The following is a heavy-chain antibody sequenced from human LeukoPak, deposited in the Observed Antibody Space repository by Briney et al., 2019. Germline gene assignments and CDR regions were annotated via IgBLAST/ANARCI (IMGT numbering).Heavy chain of an antibody. CDR1: GFTFSSSW. CDR2: ISNDGTYI. CDR3: TSGRVWFDP. Sequence: GGSLRLSCAASGFTFSSSWMHWVRQAPGKGLVWVSRISNDGTYINYADSVKGRFTISRDNAKSTLYLQMSSLRAEDTAMYYCTSGRVWFDPWGQGTQVTVSS. V-gene: IGHV3-74*01. J-gene: IGHJ5*02.